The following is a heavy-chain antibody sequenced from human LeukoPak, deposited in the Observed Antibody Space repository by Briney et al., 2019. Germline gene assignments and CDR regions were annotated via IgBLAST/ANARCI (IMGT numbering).Heavy chain of an antibody. D-gene: IGHD4-23*01. CDR3: ARVYGGNSSNFDY. J-gene: IGHJ4*02. CDR2: INHSGGT. CDR1: GGSFSGYY. V-gene: IGHV4-34*01. Sequence: SETLSLTCAVYGGSFSGYYWSWIRQPPGKGLEWIGEINHSGGTNYNPSLKSRVTISVDTSKNQFSLKLSSVTAADTAVYYCARVYGGNSSNFDYWGQGTLVTVSS.